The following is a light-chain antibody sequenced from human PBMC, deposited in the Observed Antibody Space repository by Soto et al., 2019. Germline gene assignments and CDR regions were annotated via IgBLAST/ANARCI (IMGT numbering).Light chain of an antibody. J-gene: IGKJ5*01. Sequence: DIVLTQSPATLSLSPGERATLSCRASQSVSSSSLARYQQKRGQAPRLLIYGASTRATGIPGRFSGSGSGTDFTLTISSLEPEDFAVYYCQQRANWSFGQGTRLDI. CDR1: QSVSSSS. CDR2: GAS. CDR3: QQRANWS. V-gene: IGKV3D-20*02.